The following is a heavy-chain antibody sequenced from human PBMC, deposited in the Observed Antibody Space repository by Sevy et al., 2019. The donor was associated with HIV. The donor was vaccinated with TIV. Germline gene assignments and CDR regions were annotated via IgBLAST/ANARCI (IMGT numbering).Heavy chain of an antibody. V-gene: IGHV3-11*01. Sequence: GGSLRLSCAASGFTFSDYYMSWIRQAPGKGLEWVSYISSSGSSIYYADSVKGRFTISRDNAKNSLYLQMNSLRADDTGVYYCAGGDVLEYLILIPVVYGMDVWGQGTTVTVSS. CDR2: ISSSGSSI. D-gene: IGHD3-3*01. J-gene: IGHJ6*02. CDR3: AGGDVLEYLILIPVVYGMDV. CDR1: GFTFSDYY.